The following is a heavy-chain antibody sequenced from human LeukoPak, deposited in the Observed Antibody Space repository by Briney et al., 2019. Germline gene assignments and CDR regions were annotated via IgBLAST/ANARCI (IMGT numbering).Heavy chain of an antibody. Sequence: SGPALVKPTQTLTLTCTFSGFSLSTTGVCVAWIRQPPGKALEWLARIDWNDAKYYNRSLKTLLTISQDTPKAQVVLTMTTVDPLDTPTYYSARSPNIRSGDYGHYFDYSGQGTLVTVSS. V-gene: IGHV2-70*11. D-gene: IGHD4-17*01. CDR2: IDWNDAK. J-gene: IGHJ4*02. CDR3: ARSPNIRSGDYGHYFDY. CDR1: GFSLSTTGVC.